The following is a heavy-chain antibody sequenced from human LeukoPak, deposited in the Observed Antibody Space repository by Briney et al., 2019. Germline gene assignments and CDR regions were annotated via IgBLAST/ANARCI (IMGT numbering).Heavy chain of an antibody. Sequence: NPSETLSLTCTVSGGSISSYYWSWIRQPPGKGLEWIGYIYYSGSTNYNPSLKSRVTISVDTSKNQFSLKLSSVTAADTAVYYCARDRYDPHDAFDIWGQGTMVTVSS. CDR2: IYYSGST. D-gene: IGHD1-1*01. CDR3: ARDRYDPHDAFDI. CDR1: GGSISSYY. J-gene: IGHJ3*02. V-gene: IGHV4-59*01.